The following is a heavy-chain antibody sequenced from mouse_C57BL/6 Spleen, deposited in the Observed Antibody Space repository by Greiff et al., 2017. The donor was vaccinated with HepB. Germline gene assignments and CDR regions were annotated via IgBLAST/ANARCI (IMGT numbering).Heavy chain of an antibody. V-gene: IGHV1-64*01. J-gene: IGHJ3*01. D-gene: IGHD2-4*01. CDR2: IHPNSGST. Sequence: QVQLQQPGAELVKPGASVKLSCKASGYTFTSYWMHWVKQRPGQGLEWIGMIHPNSGSTNYNEKFKSKATLTVDKSSSTAYMQLSSLTSEDSAVYCCARGDYDYDGFAYWGQGTLVTVSA. CDR1: GYTFTSYW. CDR3: ARGDYDYDGFAY.